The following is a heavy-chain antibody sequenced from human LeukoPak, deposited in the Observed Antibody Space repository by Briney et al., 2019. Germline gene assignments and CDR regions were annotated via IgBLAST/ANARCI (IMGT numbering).Heavy chain of an antibody. CDR1: GASISSSTYY. D-gene: IGHD6-6*01. J-gene: IGHJ4*02. CDR3: TRGSSIAAGGY. CDR2: LSYSGST. Sequence: SETLSLTCTVSGASISSSTYYWGWVRQPPGQGLEWIGSLSYSGSTHYNPSLESRVTISVDTSKNQFSLKVTSVTAADTAVYYCTRGSSIAAGGYWGQGSLVTASS. V-gene: IGHV4-39*07.